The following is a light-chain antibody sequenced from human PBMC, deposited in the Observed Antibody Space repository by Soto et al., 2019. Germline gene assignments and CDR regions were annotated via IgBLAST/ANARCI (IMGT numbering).Light chain of an antibody. Sequence: QPVLTQPPSVSGAPGQRVTISCTGSSSNIGAVYDVHWYQHLPGTAPKLLIYGNNNRPSGVPDRFSGSKSGTSASLAITGLQADDEADYYCQSYDSSLSGWVFGGGTKLTVL. J-gene: IGLJ3*02. CDR1: SSNIGAVYD. CDR2: GNN. V-gene: IGLV1-40*01. CDR3: QSYDSSLSGWV.